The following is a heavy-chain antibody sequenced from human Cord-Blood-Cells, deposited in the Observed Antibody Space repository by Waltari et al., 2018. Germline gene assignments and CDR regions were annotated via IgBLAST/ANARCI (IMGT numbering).Heavy chain of an antibody. CDR2: INAGNGNT. CDR3: ARDSGTEKYYDILTGWGWFDP. D-gene: IGHD3-9*01. J-gene: IGHJ5*02. CDR1: GYTFTSYA. Sequence: QVQLVQSGAEVKKPGASVKVSCKASGYTFTSYAMHWVRQAPGQRLEWMGWINAGNGNTKYSQKFQGRVTITRDTSASTAYMELSSLRSEDTAVYYCARDSGTEKYYDILTGWGWFDPWGQGTLVTVSS. V-gene: IGHV1-3*01.